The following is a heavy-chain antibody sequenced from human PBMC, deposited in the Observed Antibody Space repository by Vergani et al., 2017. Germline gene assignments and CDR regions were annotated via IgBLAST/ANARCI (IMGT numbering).Heavy chain of an antibody. J-gene: IGHJ6*02. CDR3: AREPWGQQLLYYGMDV. Sequence: EVQLVQSGAEVKKPGESLRISCKGSGYSFTSYWISWVRQMPGKGLEWMGRIDPSDSSTNYGPSFQGHVTISADKSISTAYLQWSSLKASDTAMYYCAREPWGQQLLYYGMDVWGQGTTVTVSS. CDR2: IDPSDSST. V-gene: IGHV5-10-1*01. CDR1: GYSFTSYW. D-gene: IGHD6-13*01.